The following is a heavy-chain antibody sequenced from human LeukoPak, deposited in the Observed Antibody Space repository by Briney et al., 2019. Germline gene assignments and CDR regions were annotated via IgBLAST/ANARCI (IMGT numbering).Heavy chain of an antibody. V-gene: IGHV4-38-2*02. CDR3: ARREDWFDP. CDR1: GYSISSGYY. J-gene: IGHJ5*02. D-gene: IGHD1-26*01. Sequence: KPSETLSLTCTVSGYSISSGYYCGWIRQPPGKGLEWIGSIYHSGSTYYNPSLKSRVTISVDTSKNQFSLKLSSVTAADTAVYYCARREDWFDPWGQGTLVTVSS. CDR2: IYHSGST.